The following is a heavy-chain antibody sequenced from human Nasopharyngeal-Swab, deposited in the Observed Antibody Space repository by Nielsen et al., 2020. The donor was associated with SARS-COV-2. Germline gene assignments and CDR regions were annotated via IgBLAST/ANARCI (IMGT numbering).Heavy chain of an antibody. CDR2: INPRSGDT. CDR3: TRGGWESDHNLLDF. V-gene: IGHV1-2*06. J-gene: IGHJ4*02. Sequence: ASVKVSCKPSGYTFSDYYIHWVRQAPGQGLEWMGRINPRSGDTDYAQSFQGRVTMTRDTSISTAYMELNSLRSDDTAVFFCTRGGWESDHNLLDFWGQGALVTVSS. D-gene: IGHD1-26*01. CDR1: GYTFSDYY.